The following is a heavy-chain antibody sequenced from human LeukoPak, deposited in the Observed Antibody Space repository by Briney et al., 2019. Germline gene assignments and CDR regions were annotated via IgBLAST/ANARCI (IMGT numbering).Heavy chain of an antibody. D-gene: IGHD5-18*01. CDR3: ARGDTGMDV. CDR1: GFTVGTNY. Sequence: PGGSLRLSCAASGFTVGTNYMSWVRQAPGKGLEWVSLIYSGSSTYYANSVKGRFTISRDNSKNTVYLQMNSLRAEDTAVYYCARGDTGMDVWGQGTTVTVSS. J-gene: IGHJ6*02. V-gene: IGHV3-53*01. CDR2: IYSGSST.